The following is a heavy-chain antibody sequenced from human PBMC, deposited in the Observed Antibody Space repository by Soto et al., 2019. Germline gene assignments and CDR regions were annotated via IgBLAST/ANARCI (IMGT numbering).Heavy chain of an antibody. J-gene: IGHJ3*02. CDR2: ISSSSSYI. CDR1: GFTFSSYS. CDR3: ARGRRRSSHAFDI. V-gene: IGHV3-21*01. Sequence: GGSLRLSCAASGFTFSSYSMNWVRQAPGKGLEWVSSISSSSSYIYYADSVKGRFTISRDNAKNSLYLQMNSLRAEDTAVYYCARGRRRSSHAFDIWGQGTLVTVSS. D-gene: IGHD1-26*01.